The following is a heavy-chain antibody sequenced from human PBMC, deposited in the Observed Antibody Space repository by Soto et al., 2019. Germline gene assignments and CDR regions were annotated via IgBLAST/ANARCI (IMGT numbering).Heavy chain of an antibody. D-gene: IGHD6-13*01. CDR1: GYTFTSYG. V-gene: IGHV1-18*01. J-gene: IGHJ4*02. CDR2: ISAYNGNT. CDR3: ARDSEIAAAGTPGIAVGYIDY. Sequence: ASVKVSCKASGYTFTSYGISWVRQAPGQGLERMGWISAYNGNTNYAQKLQGRVTMTTDTSTSTAYMELRSLRSDDTAVYYCARDSEIAAAGTPGIAVGYIDYWGQGTLVTVSS.